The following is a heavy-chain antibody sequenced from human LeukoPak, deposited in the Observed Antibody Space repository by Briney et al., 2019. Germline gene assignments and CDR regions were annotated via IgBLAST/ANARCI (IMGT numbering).Heavy chain of an antibody. CDR3: AKDLGGGSGCYDL. D-gene: IGHD6-19*01. V-gene: IGHV3-30*18. CDR1: GFTFSSYG. CDR2: ISYDGSNK. Sequence: GSLRLSCAASGFTFSSYGMHWVRQAPGKGLEWVAIISYDGSNKYYADSVQGRFTISRDNSKNTLYLQMNSLRAEDTAVYYCAKDLGGGSGCYDLWGRGTLVTVSS. J-gene: IGHJ2*01.